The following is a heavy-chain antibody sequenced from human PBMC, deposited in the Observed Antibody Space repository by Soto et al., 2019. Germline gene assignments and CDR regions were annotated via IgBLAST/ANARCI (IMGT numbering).Heavy chain of an antibody. CDR3: ARHDDSSGFFTDFDY. Sequence: GGSLRLSCVASGFTFSSYPMSWVRQTPEKGLEWVSAIGGSGDTYYADSVRGRFTSSRDNSKNTLFLQVNSLRAEDAAIYYCARHDDSSGFFTDFDYWGQGTLVTVSS. V-gene: IGHV3-23*01. CDR1: GFTFSSYP. J-gene: IGHJ4*02. D-gene: IGHD3-22*01. CDR2: IGGSGDT.